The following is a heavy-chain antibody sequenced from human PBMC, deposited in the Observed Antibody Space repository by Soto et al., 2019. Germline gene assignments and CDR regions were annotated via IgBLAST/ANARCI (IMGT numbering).Heavy chain of an antibody. Sequence: GGSLRLSCAASGFTFSSYSMNWVRQAPGKGLEWVSYISSSSSTIYYADSVKGRFTISRDNAKNSLYLQMNSLRDEDTAVYYCVPVNTRGSLLAFHLSGQATMVTVSS. V-gene: IGHV3-48*02. J-gene: IGHJ3*01. CDR1: GFTFSSYS. D-gene: IGHD2-15*01. CDR3: VPVNTRGSLLAFHL. CDR2: ISSSSSTI.